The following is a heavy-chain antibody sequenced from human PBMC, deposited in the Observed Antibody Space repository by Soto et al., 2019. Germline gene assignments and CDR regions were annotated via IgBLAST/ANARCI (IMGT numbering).Heavy chain of an antibody. CDR1: GFTFSSSA. D-gene: IGHD3-22*01. CDR2: ISGSGGST. J-gene: IGHJ4*02. V-gene: IGHV3-23*01. Sequence: GGSLRLSCAASGFTFSSSAMSWVRQAPGKGLEWVSAISGSGGSTYYADSVKGRFTISRDNSKNTLYLQMNSLRAEDTAVYYCAKATYYYDSSGYYPFDDWGQGTLVTVSS. CDR3: AKATYYYDSSGYYPFDD.